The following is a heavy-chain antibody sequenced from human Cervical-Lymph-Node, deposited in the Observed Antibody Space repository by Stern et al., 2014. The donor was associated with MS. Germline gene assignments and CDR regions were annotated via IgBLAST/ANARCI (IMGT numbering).Heavy chain of an antibody. D-gene: IGHD2-8*02. CDR2: VYDCGSS. CDR3: AKHACTGAACPFDL. Sequence: QVQLQESGPGLVKPSETLSLTCAVSGDSISSYTHYWAWIRQPPGKGLEWIGSVYDCGSSSYTPSLKCPVTISVDTSKTHFSLGLNSVTAADTAVYYCAKHACTGAACPFDLWGQGTLVTVSS. J-gene: IGHJ4*02. CDR1: GDSISSYTHY. V-gene: IGHV4-39*01.